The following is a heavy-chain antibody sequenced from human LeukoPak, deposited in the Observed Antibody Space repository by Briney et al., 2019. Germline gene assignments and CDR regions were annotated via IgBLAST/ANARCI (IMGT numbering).Heavy chain of an antibody. CDR1: GYSITSGYY. J-gene: IGHJ5*02. Sequence: SETLSLTCIVSGYSITSGYYWGWIRQPPGKGLEWIGSIYHSGDTYYNPSLKSRVTISVDTSKNQFSLKLDSVTAADTAVYYCARRYDYGDFNWFDPWGQGTLVTVSS. CDR3: ARRYDYGDFNWFDP. V-gene: IGHV4-38-2*02. D-gene: IGHD4-17*01. CDR2: IYHSGDT.